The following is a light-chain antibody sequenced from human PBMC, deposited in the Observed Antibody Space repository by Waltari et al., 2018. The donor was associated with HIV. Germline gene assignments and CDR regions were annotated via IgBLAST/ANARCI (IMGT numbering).Light chain of an antibody. CDR2: EVT. CDR3: SSYAPTNKFYVL. CDR1: SRAIGGYNF. Sequence: QSALTQPPSASGSPGQSVTMSCTGPSRAIGGYNFFSRYQQHPGKAPKLIITEVTKRPSGVPDRFSGSKSGNTASLTVAGLQAEDEAHYYCSSYAPTNKFYVLFGGGTTLTVL. V-gene: IGLV2-8*01. J-gene: IGLJ2*01.